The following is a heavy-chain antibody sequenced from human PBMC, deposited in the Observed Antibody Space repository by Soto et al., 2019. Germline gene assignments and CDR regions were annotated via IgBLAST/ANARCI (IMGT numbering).Heavy chain of an antibody. CDR3: AKVDFDYSLDY. V-gene: IGHV3-23*01. D-gene: IGHD3-9*01. CDR1: GFTFSSYA. Sequence: GGSLRLSCAASGFTFSSYAMSWVRQAPGKGLEWVSAISGSGGSAYYADSVKGRFTISRDNSKNTLYLQMNSLRAGDTAVYYCAKVDFDYSLDYWGQGTLVTVSS. CDR2: ISGSGGSA. J-gene: IGHJ4*02.